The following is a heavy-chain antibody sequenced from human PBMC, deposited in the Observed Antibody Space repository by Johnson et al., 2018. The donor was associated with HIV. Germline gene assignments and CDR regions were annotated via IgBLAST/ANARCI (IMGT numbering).Heavy chain of an antibody. V-gene: IGHV3-30*04. Sequence: QVQLVESGGGLVQPGRSLRLSCAASGFTFSSYAMHWVRQAPAKGLEWVAVISYDGSDKYYAASVKGRFTISRDSSKNTLYLQMGSLRAEDTAVYYCASRGVFRWNAFDIWGQGTMVTVSS. J-gene: IGHJ3*02. CDR3: ASRGVFRWNAFDI. CDR1: GFTFSSYA. CDR2: ISYDGSDK. D-gene: IGHD3-3*01.